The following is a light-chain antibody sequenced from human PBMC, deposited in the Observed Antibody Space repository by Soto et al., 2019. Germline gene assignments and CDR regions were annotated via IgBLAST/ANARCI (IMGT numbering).Light chain of an antibody. CDR3: SSYAGSNNVV. Sequence: QSALTQPPSASGSPGQSVTISCTGTSSDLGGYNFVSWYQQHPGKAPKLMIYEVNKRPSGVPDRFSGSKPGNTASLTVSGLQAEDEADYYCSSYAGSNNVVFGGGTKVTVL. V-gene: IGLV2-8*01. CDR1: SSDLGGYNF. J-gene: IGLJ2*01. CDR2: EVN.